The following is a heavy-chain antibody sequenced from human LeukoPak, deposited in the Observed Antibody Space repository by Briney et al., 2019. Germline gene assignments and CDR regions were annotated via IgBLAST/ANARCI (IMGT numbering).Heavy chain of an antibody. CDR2: INPNSGGT. D-gene: IGHD2-2*02. CDR1: GYTFTGYY. Sequence: GASVKVSCKASGYTFTGYYMHWARQAPGQGLEWMGWINPNSGGTNYAQKFQGRVTMTRDTSISTAYMELSRLRSDDTAVYYCARDPYCSSTSCYTYYGMDVWGQGTTVTVSS. V-gene: IGHV1-2*02. J-gene: IGHJ6*02. CDR3: ARDPYCSSTSCYTYYGMDV.